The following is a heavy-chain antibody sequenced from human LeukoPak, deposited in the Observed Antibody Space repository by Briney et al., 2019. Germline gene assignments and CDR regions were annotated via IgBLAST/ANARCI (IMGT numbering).Heavy chain of an antibody. D-gene: IGHD3-16*01. CDR3: AREVRNMITFGGVDLDY. V-gene: IGHV3-30*02. J-gene: IGHJ4*02. Sequence: GGSLRLSCAPSGFIFSNYGIRWVRQAPGKGLEWVALIRYDGGQKYYADFVQGRFTLSRDNSRNMLYLQMISLGADDTAVYYCAREVRNMITFGGVDLDYWGQGTLVTVSS. CDR1: GFIFSNYG. CDR2: IRYDGGQK.